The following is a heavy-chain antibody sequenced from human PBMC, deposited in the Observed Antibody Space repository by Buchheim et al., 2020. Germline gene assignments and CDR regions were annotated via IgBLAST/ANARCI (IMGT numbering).Heavy chain of an antibody. D-gene: IGHD6-19*01. J-gene: IGHJ4*02. Sequence: QGHLVQSGAEVKKPGASVKVSCKASGYTFTSYGVSWVRQAPGQGLEWMGWISAYNGHTSYAQRLQGRVTVTTDISTSTAYLELRSLRSDDTAVYYCARDGAWEPVVGGLMAFDYWGQGTL. CDR2: ISAYNGHT. V-gene: IGHV1-18*04. CDR1: GYTFTSYG. CDR3: ARDGAWEPVVGGLMAFDY.